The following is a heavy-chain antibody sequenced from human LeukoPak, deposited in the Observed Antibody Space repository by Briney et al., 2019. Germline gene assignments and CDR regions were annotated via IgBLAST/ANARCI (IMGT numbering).Heavy chain of an antibody. V-gene: IGHV3-74*01. CDR3: ARGRPHGNDY. CDR1: GFTFSSYW. J-gene: IGHJ4*02. Sequence: EGSLRLSCAASGFTFSSYWMNWVRQAPGKGLVWVSRIASDGSSTTYADSVKGRFSISRDNAKNTLYLQMNSLRVEDTAVYYCARGRPHGNDYWGQGTLVTVSS. D-gene: IGHD4-23*01. CDR2: IASDGSST.